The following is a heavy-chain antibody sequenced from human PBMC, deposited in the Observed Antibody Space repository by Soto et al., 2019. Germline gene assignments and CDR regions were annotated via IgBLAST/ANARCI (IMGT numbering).Heavy chain of an antibody. CDR3: ARDVGSYYYDSSGYSLVPQGFDY. CDR1: GGSISSSNW. J-gene: IGHJ4*02. D-gene: IGHD3-22*01. Sequence: PSETLSLTCAVSGGSISSSNWWSWVRQPPGKGLEWIGEIYHSGSTNYNPSLKSRVTISVDKSKNQFSLKLSSVTAADTAVYYCARDVGSYYYDSSGYSLVPQGFDYWGQGTLVTVSS. V-gene: IGHV4-4*02. CDR2: IYHSGST.